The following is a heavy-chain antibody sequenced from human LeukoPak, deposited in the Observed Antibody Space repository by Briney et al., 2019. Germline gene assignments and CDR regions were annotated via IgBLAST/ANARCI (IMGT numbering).Heavy chain of an antibody. V-gene: IGHV3-15*01. J-gene: IGHJ1*01. CDR1: GCTCSNYW. CDR3: TTVWGGD. Sequence: GGSLRLSCAASGCTCSNYWMGWVRQAPGEGLEWLGRIKSKVHGETIDYAAPVKGRFTISRDDSKNTLYLEMNSLKTEDTAVYYCTTVWGGDWGQGTLVTVSS. CDR2: IKSKVHGETI. D-gene: IGHD7-27*01.